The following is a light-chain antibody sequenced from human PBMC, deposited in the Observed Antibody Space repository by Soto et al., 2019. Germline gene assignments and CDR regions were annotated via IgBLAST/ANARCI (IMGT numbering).Light chain of an antibody. CDR3: QQYNNWGLS. CDR2: GSS. Sequence: IVLTQSPATLSVSPGERFTLSARARENFATNLAWYQQRPGQPPRLLIYGSSTRATGISATFSGSGSRTEFTLTISSLQSEDSAVYYCQQYNNWGLSFGGGTRVEIK. J-gene: IGKJ4*01. CDR1: ENFATN. V-gene: IGKV3D-15*01.